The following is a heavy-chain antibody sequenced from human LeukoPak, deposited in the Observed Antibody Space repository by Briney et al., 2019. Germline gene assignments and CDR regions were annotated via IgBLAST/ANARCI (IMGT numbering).Heavy chain of an antibody. CDR1: GGTFSSYA. J-gene: IGHJ4*02. Sequence: SVKVSCKASGGTFSSYAISWVRQAPGQGLEWMGGIIPIFGTANYAQKFQGRDTITTDESTSTAYMELSSLRSEDTAVYYCARQWELGGTSDYWGQGTLVTVSS. D-gene: IGHD1-26*01. CDR2: IIPIFGTA. V-gene: IGHV1-69*05. CDR3: ARQWELGGTSDY.